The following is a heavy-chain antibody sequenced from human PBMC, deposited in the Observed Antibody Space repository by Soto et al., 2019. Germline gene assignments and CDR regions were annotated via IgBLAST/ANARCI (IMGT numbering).Heavy chain of an antibody. J-gene: IGHJ4*02. CDR3: ASNPAGSSGWYYFEY. D-gene: IGHD6-19*01. CDR1: GGSISTFY. V-gene: IGHV4-59*12. CDR2: VYYTGNT. Sequence: SETLSLTCTVPGGSISTFYWSWIRQPPGRGLEWIGYVYYTGNTNYNPSFKSRVTMSVDTSKNQFSLKLSSVTAADTAVYYCASNPAGSSGWYYFEYWGQGTLVTVSS.